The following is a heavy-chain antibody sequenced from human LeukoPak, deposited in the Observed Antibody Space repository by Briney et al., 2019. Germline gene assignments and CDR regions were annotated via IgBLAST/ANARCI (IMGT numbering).Heavy chain of an antibody. Sequence: SETLSLTCTVSGGSISSGSYYWSWIRLPAWKGLEWIGRIYTSGSTNYNPSLKSRVTISVDTSKNQFSLKLSSVTAADTAVYYCARGGQWEPKFDYWGQGTLVTVSS. D-gene: IGHD1-26*01. CDR3: ARGGQWEPKFDY. CDR2: IYTSGST. J-gene: IGHJ4*02. V-gene: IGHV4-61*02. CDR1: GGSISSGSYY.